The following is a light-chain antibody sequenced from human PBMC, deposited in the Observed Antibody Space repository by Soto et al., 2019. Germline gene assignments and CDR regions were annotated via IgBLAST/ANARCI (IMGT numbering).Light chain of an antibody. V-gene: IGLV2-14*01. CDR1: SSDVGAYNY. Sequence: QSALTQPASVSGSPGQSIAISCTGTSSDVGAYNYVSWYLQYPGKAPKLVIFDVSFRPSGVSNRFSGSKSGNTASLTISGLQAEDEADYYCKSFTTSDTYVFGTGTSSPS. CDR3: KSFTTSDTYV. CDR2: DVS. J-gene: IGLJ1*01.